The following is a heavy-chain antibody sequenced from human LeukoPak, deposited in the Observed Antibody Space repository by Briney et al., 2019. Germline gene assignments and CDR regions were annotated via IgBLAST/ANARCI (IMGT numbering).Heavy chain of an antibody. CDR1: GFTFSSYG. CDR3: ARLPYYGGKSRRPRGGDDY. D-gene: IGHD4-23*01. J-gene: IGHJ4*02. V-gene: IGHV3-33*01. Sequence: GGSLRLSCAASGFTFSSYGMYWVRQAPGKGLERVSVIWYDGSNKYYADSVKGRFTISRDNSKNTLYLQMNSLRAEDTSVYYCARLPYYGGKSRRPRGGDDYWGQGTLVTVSS. CDR2: IWYDGSNK.